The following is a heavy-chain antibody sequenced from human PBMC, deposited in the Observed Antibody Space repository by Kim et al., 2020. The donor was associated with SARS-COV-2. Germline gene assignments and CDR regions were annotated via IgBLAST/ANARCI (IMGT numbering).Heavy chain of an antibody. Sequence: GGSLRLSCGVSGFTFSAYPINWVRQAPGRGLEWVATINSGSDKTYYSDSVKGRFAVSRDNSRNTLFLQMNNLRAEDTAVYYCARDRGDKVVHLGVLAFWG. J-gene: IGHJ2*01. CDR3: ARDRGDKVVHLGVLAF. D-gene: IGHD2-15*01. CDR1: GFTFSAYP. V-gene: IGHV3-21*04. CDR2: INSGSDKT.